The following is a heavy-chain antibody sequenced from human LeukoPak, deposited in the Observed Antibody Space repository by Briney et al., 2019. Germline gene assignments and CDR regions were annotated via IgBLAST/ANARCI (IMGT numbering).Heavy chain of an antibody. CDR3: ARGPYGDSSHGFDP. J-gene: IGHJ5*02. V-gene: IGHV4-30-4*07. D-gene: IGHD4-17*01. CDR2: IYYSGST. Sequence: DPSETLSLTCAVSGGSISSGGYSWSWIRQPPGKGLEWIGYIYYSGSTYYNPSLKSRVTISVDTSKNQFSLKLSSVTAADTAVYYCARGPYGDSSHGFDPWGQGTLVTVSS. CDR1: GGSISSGGYS.